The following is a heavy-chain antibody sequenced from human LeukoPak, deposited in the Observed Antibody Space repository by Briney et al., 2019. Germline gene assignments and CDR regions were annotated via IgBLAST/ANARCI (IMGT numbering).Heavy chain of an antibody. J-gene: IGHJ4*02. CDR3: TRLGSSGWHKYFEY. CDR1: GFTFSGSA. V-gene: IGHV3-73*01. CDR2: IRSKANSYAT. Sequence: GGSLRLSCAASGFTFSGSAMHWVRQASGKGLEWVGRIRSKANSYATAYAASVKGRFTISRDDSKNTAYLQMNSLKTEDTAVYYCTRLGSSGWHKYFEYWGQGTLVTVSS. D-gene: IGHD6-19*01.